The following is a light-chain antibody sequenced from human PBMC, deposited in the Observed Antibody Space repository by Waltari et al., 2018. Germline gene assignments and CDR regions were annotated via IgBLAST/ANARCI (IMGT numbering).Light chain of an antibody. Sequence: EIVLTQFPYTLSLSPGATATLSCRASQSFGGYLDWYQQKPGQAPRLLIYDASNRATGIPARFSGSGSGTDFTLTISSLEPEDFAVYYCQQRALWPPAFGQGTKVEVK. J-gene: IGKJ1*01. CDR2: DAS. V-gene: IGKV3-11*01. CDR3: QQRALWPPA. CDR1: QSFGGY.